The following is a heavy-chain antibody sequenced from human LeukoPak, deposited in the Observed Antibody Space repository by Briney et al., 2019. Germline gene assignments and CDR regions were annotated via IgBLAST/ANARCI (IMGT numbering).Heavy chain of an antibody. D-gene: IGHD3-3*01. CDR2: ISSSDGNSK. CDR1: GFTFSSSG. J-gene: IGHJ4*02. CDR3: AKWSGNRPLYYFDY. Sequence: PGRSLTLSCATSGFTFSSSGMHWVRQASGKGLEWVAAISSSDGNSKYYADSVKGRFTISRDNSKNTVYLQMNSLRADDTAVYYCAKWSGNRPLYYFDYWGQGTLVTVSS. V-gene: IGHV3-30*18.